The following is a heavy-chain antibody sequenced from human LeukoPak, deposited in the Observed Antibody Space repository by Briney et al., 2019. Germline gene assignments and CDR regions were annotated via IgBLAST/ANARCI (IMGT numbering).Heavy chain of an antibody. D-gene: IGHD3-10*01. CDR2: INHSGST. Sequence: SETLSLTCAVYGGSFSGYYWSWIRQPPGKGLEWIGEINHSGSTNYNPSLKSRVTISVDTSKNQFSLKLSSVTAADTAVYYCARVAGFGELLYNYYYYGMDVWGQGTTVTVSS. V-gene: IGHV4-34*01. CDR3: ARVAGFGELLYNYYYYGMDV. CDR1: GGSFSGYY. J-gene: IGHJ6*02.